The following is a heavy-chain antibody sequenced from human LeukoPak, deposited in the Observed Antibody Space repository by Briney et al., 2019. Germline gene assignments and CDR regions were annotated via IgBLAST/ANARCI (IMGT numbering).Heavy chain of an antibody. D-gene: IGHD1-14*01. V-gene: IGHV4-34*01. J-gene: IGHJ6*03. CDR3: AREGETAAYYNYMDV. Sequence: SSETLSLTCAVYGGSFSGYYWSWIRQPPGKGLEWIGEINHSGSTNYNPSLKSRVTISVDTSKNQFSLKLSSVTAADTAVYYCAREGETAAYYNYMDVWGKGTTVTVSS. CDR2: INHSGST. CDR1: GGSFSGYY.